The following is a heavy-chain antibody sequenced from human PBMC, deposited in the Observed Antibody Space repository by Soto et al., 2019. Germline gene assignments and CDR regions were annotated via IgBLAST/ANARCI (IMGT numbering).Heavy chain of an antibody. CDR2: IYYSGST. J-gene: IGHJ4*02. D-gene: IGHD6-13*01. CDR1: GGSISSSSYY. Sequence: SETLSLTCTVSGGSISSSSYYWGWIRQPPGKGLEWIGSIYYSGSTYYNPSLKSRVTISVDTSKNQFSLKLSSVTAADTAVYYCARLPYRYSSSWYYFDYWGQGTLVTVSS. V-gene: IGHV4-39*01. CDR3: ARLPYRYSSSWYYFDY.